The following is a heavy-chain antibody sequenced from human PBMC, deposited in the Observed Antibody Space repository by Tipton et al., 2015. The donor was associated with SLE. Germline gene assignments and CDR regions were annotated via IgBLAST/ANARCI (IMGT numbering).Heavy chain of an antibody. CDR1: GYTFNQYY. CDR3: ARGIAGVYACFDP. J-gene: IGHJ5*02. D-gene: IGHD5/OR15-5a*01. V-gene: IGHV1-2*06. CDR2: INPYSGAT. Sequence: QSGPEVKKPGASVKVSCKTSGYTFNQYYIQWVRQAPGQGLEWMGRINPYSGATVYAQKFQGRFNMTRANTTGYLELKSLTTDDTAVYYCARGIAGVYACFDPLGHGSLVTASS.